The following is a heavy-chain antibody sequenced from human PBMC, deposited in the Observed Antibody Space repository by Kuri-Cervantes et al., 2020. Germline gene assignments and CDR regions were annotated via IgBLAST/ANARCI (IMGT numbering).Heavy chain of an antibody. J-gene: IGHJ4*02. D-gene: IGHD4-11*01. V-gene: IGHV1-69*13. Sequence: SVKVSCKASGGTFSSYAISWVRQAPGQGLEWMGGIIPIFGTANYAQKFQGRVTITADESTSTVYMDLSSLRSEDTAVYYCARALDYTSPRADFDYWGQGTLVTVSS. CDR1: GGTFSSYA. CDR2: IIPIFGTA. CDR3: ARALDYTSPRADFDY.